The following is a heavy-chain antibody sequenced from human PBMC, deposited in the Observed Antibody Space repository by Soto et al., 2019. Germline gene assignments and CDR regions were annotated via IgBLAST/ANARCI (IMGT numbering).Heavy chain of an antibody. D-gene: IGHD5-12*01. V-gene: IGHV3-30-3*01. CDR2: ISYDGSNK. J-gene: IGHJ4*02. CDR3: ARGLPVEMATIIHFDY. CDR1: GFTFSSYA. Sequence: QVQLVESGGGVVQPGRSLRLSCAASGFTFSSYAMHWVRQAPGKGLEWVAVISYDGSNKYYADSVKGRFTISRDNSKNXLYLQMNSLRAEDTAVYYCARGLPVEMATIIHFDYWGQGTLVTVSS.